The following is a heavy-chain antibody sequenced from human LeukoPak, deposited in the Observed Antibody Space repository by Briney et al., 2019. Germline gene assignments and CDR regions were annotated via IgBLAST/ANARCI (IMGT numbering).Heavy chain of an antibody. CDR2: INYSGST. V-gene: IGHV4-34*01. J-gene: IGHJ4*02. Sequence: PSETLSLTCAVYGGSFSGYYWSWIRQPPGKGLEWIGEINYSGSTNYNPSLKSRVTISVDTSKNQFSLKLSSVTAADTAVYYCAASRSGSYYPLDYWGQGTLVTVSS. CDR1: GGSFSGYY. CDR3: AASRSGSYYPLDY. D-gene: IGHD3-10*01.